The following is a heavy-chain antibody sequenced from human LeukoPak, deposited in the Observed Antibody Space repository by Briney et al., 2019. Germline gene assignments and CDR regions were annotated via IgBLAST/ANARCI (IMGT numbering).Heavy chain of an antibody. J-gene: IGHJ4*02. CDR3: ARDRRYCSSTSCSLYYFDY. CDR1: GGSFSGYY. CDR2: INQSGST. V-gene: IGHV4-34*01. Sequence: PSETLSLTCAVYGGSFSGYYWSWIRQPPGKGLEWIGEINQSGSTNYNPSLKSRVTISVDTSKNQFSLKLSSVTAADTAVYYCARDRRYCSSTSCSLYYFDYWGQGTLVTVSS. D-gene: IGHD2-2*01.